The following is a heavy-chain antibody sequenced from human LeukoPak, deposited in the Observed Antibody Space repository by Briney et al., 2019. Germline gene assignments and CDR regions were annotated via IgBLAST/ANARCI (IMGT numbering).Heavy chain of an antibody. D-gene: IGHD3-10*01. Sequence: GGSLRLSCAASGFTFSNNAMHWVRQAPGKGLEWVAVISYDGSNKYYADSVKGRFTISRDNSKNTLYLQMNSLRAEDTAVYYCAKDAYYYGSGSYYNGFDYWGQGTLVTVSS. CDR3: AKDAYYYGSGSYYNGFDY. CDR2: ISYDGSNK. V-gene: IGHV3-30*04. J-gene: IGHJ4*02. CDR1: GFTFSNNA.